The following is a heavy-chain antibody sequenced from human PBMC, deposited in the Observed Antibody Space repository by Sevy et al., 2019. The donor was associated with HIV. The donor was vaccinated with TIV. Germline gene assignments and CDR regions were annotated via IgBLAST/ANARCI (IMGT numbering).Heavy chain of an antibody. J-gene: IGHJ4*02. V-gene: IGHV4-59*08. CDR2: ISYNGNT. D-gene: IGHD6-19*01. CDR3: AGENAWGSGYS. Sequence: SETLSLTCTVSGGSITSFYWGWIRQPPGKGLEWIANISYNGNTNYNPYLKSRVTISLDTSNNKFSLRLSSVTAADAAIYYCAGENAWGSGYSWGQGTLVTVSS. CDR1: GGSITSFY.